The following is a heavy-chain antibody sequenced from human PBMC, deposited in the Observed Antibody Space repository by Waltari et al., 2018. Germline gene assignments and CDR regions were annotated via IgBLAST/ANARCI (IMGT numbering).Heavy chain of an antibody. CDR2: IYYSGST. V-gene: IGHV4-61*10. Sequence: QVQLQESGPGLVKPSQTLSLTCTVSGGSISSGSYYWSWIRQPAGKGLEWIGYIYYSGSTNYNPSLKSRVTISVDTSKNQFSLKLSSVTAADTAVYYCARGSELLWFRDLRGYFDLWGRGTLVTVSS. J-gene: IGHJ2*01. CDR1: GGSISSGSYY. D-gene: IGHD3-10*01. CDR3: ARGSELLWFRDLRGYFDL.